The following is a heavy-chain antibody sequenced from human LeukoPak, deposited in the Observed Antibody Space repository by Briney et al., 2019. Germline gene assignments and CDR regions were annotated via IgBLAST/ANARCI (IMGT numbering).Heavy chain of an antibody. D-gene: IGHD3-10*01. J-gene: IGHJ6*02. CDR3: TNYYGSGYYYGMDV. Sequence: ASVKVSCKVSGYTLTELSMHWVRQAPGKGLEWMGGFDPEDGETIYAQKFQGRVTMTEDTSTDTAYMELSSLRSEDTAVYYCTNYYGSGYYYGMDVWGQGTTVTVSS. CDR1: GYTLTELS. V-gene: IGHV1-24*01. CDR2: FDPEDGET.